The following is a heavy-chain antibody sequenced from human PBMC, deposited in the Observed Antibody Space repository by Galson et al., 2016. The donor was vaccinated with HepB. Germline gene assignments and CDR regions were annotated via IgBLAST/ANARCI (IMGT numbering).Heavy chain of an antibody. CDR3: ARVRSEKATSTPGWLDD. D-gene: IGHD2-2*01. Sequence: QSGAEVKKPGESLKISCKGSGYSFTTYWIGWVRQKPGKGLEWVAIINPGDSDIRYSPSFQGQVTISSDKSISTADLQWSSLKASDTAIYYCARVRSEKATSTPGWLDDWGQGTLVTVSS. J-gene: IGHJ5*02. CDR1: GYSFTTYW. V-gene: IGHV5-51*01. CDR2: INPGDSDI.